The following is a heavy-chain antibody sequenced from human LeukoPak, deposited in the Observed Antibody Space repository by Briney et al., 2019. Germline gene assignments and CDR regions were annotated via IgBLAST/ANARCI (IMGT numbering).Heavy chain of an antibody. CDR2: ISGSGGST. D-gene: IGHD1-20*01. Sequence: GGSLRLSCGAFVFTFSSYGMHWVRQAPGKGLEWVSVISGSGGSTYYADSVKGRFTISRDNSENTMYLQVSSLRAEDTAVYYCAKGAGAPITYNWFDPWGQGTLVTVSS. J-gene: IGHJ5*02. V-gene: IGHV3-23*01. CDR1: VFTFSSYG. CDR3: AKGAGAPITYNWFDP.